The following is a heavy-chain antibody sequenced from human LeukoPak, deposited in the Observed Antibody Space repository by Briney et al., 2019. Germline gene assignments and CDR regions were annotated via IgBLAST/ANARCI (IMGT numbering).Heavy chain of an antibody. Sequence: GGSLRLSCAASGFTFTSYGISWVRQAPGQGLEWMGWISAYNGNTNYAQKLQGRVTMTTDTSTSTAYMELRSLRSDDTAVYYCAREGYCSSTSCLPIRNNWFDPWGQGTLVTVSS. CDR3: AREGYCSSTSCLPIRNNWFDP. CDR1: GFTFTSYG. J-gene: IGHJ5*02. V-gene: IGHV1-18*01. D-gene: IGHD2-2*01. CDR2: ISAYNGNT.